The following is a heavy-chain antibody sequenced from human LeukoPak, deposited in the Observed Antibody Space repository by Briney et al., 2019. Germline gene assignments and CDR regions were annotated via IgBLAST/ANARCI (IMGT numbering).Heavy chain of an antibody. CDR2: ISTISGGT. CDR3: ARRTELDY. V-gene: IGHV1-2*02. CDR1: GYTFTGYY. J-gene: IGHJ4*02. Sequence: VSLKVSCKASGYTFTGYYMHWVRQAPGQGLEWMGWISTISGGTNYGKKFQGRVTMTREKSINTAYMELSRLRYDDTAVYYCARRTELDYWGQGTLGT. D-gene: IGHD1-1*01.